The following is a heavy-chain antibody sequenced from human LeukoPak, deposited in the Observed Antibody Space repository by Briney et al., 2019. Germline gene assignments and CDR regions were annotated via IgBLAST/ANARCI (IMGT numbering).Heavy chain of an antibody. V-gene: IGHV4-39*07. Sequence: SETLSLTCTVSGGSISSYYWGWIRQPPGKGLEWIGSIYYSGSTYYNPSLKSRVTISVDTSKNQFSLKLGSVTAADTAVYYCARGYCTNAVCSLGPTQAWGQGTLVTVSS. D-gene: IGHD2-8*01. J-gene: IGHJ4*02. CDR1: GGSISSYY. CDR3: ARGYCTNAVCSLGPTQA. CDR2: IYYSGST.